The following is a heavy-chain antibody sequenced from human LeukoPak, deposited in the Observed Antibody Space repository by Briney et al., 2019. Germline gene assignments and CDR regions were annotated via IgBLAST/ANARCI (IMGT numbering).Heavy chain of an antibody. CDR1: GGSISSSNYY. V-gene: IGHV4-39*07. D-gene: IGHD3-9*01. CDR2: IYSRGST. Sequence: SETLSLTCIVSGGSISSSNYYWGWIRQSPGKGLEWIGSIYSRGSTYYNPSLKSRVIVSSDMSKNQFSLMLNSVTAADTAVYYCARVTGYMIEDYFDYWGQGILVTVSS. J-gene: IGHJ4*02. CDR3: ARVTGYMIEDYFDY.